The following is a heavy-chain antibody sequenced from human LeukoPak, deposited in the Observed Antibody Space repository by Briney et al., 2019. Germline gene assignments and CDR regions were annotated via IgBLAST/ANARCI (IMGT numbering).Heavy chain of an antibody. CDR3: ARGPANHYGMDI. V-gene: IGHV3-20*01. J-gene: IGHJ6*02. Sequence: GGSLRLSCAASGFTFDDYGMSWVRQAPGKGLEWVSGTNWNGGITSYADSVKGRFTISRNNAKNSLYLQMNGLRVKDTALYHCARGPANHYGMDIWGQGTTVTVSS. D-gene: IGHD4/OR15-4a*01. CDR1: GFTFDDYG. CDR2: TNWNGGIT.